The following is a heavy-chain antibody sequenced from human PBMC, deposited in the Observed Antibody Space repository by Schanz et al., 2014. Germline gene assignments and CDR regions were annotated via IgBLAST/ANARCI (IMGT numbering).Heavy chain of an antibody. Sequence: AQLVESGGGVVQSGGSLRLSCTASGFIFSNYGMHWVRQAPGKGLEWVANMNQDGSVKNYVDSVKGRFTISRDNAKNSLYLQMNSLRAEDTAVYYCARDKGGLIPFDYWGQGTLVAVSS. CDR1: GFIFSNYG. D-gene: IGHD2-15*01. CDR3: ARDKGGLIPFDY. J-gene: IGHJ4*02. V-gene: IGHV3-7*01. CDR2: MNQDGSVK.